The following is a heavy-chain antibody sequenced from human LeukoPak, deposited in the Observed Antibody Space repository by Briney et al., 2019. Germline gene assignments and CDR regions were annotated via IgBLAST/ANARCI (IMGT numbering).Heavy chain of an antibody. CDR1: GFTFSSYS. V-gene: IGHV3-48*04. D-gene: IGHD5-18*01. CDR2: ISSSSSTI. Sequence: GGSLRLSCAASGFTFSSYSMNWVRQAPGKGLEWVSYISSSSSTIYYADSVKGRFTISRDNAKNSLYLQMNSLRAEDTAVYYCARGDSYGPEGYFDYWGQGTLVTVSS. CDR3: ARGDSYGPEGYFDY. J-gene: IGHJ4*02.